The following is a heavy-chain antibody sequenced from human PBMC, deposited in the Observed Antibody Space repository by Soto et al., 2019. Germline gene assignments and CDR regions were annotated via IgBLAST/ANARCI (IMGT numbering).Heavy chain of an antibody. Sequence: QVQLVESGGGVVQPGRSLRLSCAASGFTFSTYGMHWVRQAPGTGLEWVAVIWYDGSHKDYADSVKGRFTISRDNSKNTLYLLMNSLRVEDTAVYYCARAVGPFDYWGQGTLVAVSS. CDR1: GFTFSTYG. J-gene: IGHJ4*02. V-gene: IGHV3-33*01. CDR2: IWYDGSHK. D-gene: IGHD1-26*01. CDR3: ARAVGPFDY.